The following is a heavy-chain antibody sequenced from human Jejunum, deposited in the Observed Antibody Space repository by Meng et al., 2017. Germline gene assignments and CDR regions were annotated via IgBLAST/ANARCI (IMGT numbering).Heavy chain of an antibody. CDR3: AKPHSDFWSGFYIGH. CDR2: ISIAGTTT. J-gene: IGHJ5*02. CDR1: GFIFDTYA. Sequence: GGSLRLSCAASGFIFDTYALTWVRQAPGKGLEWVSTISIAGTTTYYADSVKGRFTISRDASKKTLYLQMDSLRAEDTAIYYCAKPHSDFWSGFYIGHWGQGTLVTVSS. V-gene: IGHV3-23*01. D-gene: IGHD3-3*01.